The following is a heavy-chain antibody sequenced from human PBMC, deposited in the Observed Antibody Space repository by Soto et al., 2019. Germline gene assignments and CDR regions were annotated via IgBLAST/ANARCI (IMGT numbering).Heavy chain of an antibody. J-gene: IGHJ4*02. V-gene: IGHV3-23*01. CDR2: ITGSGGGT. Sequence: EVQLLESGGVLVQPGGSLRLSCAASGFTFSNYAMTWVRQAPGKGLEWVSVITGSGGGTYFVDSVKGRFTISRDNSKNTVYLQMNSLRAEDTAVYYCAKRPLTAAGFDYWGQGTLVTVSS. CDR3: AKRPLTAAGFDY. CDR1: GFTFSNYA. D-gene: IGHD6-13*01.